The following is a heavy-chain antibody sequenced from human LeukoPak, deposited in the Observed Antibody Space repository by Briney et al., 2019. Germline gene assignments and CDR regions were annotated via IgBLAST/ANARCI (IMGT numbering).Heavy chain of an antibody. CDR3: TTGIFPHCSSTSCYPPPFNY. CDR1: GFTFSKAW. Sequence: GGSLRLSCADSGFTFSKAWMTWVRQAPGKGLEWVGRIKSKTDGGTTDYAAPVKGRFTISRDDSKNTLYLQMNSLKTEDTAVYYCTTGIFPHCSSTSCYPPPFNYWGQGTQVTVSS. D-gene: IGHD2-2*01. V-gene: IGHV3-15*01. J-gene: IGHJ4*02. CDR2: IKSKTDGGTT.